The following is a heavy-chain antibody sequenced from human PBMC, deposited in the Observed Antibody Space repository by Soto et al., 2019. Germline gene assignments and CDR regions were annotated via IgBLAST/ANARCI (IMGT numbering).Heavy chain of an antibody. V-gene: IGHV4-59*01. CDR1: GGSISSYY. Sequence: XATLSLTCTVSGGSISSYYWSWIRQPPGKGLEWIGYIYYSGSTNYNPSLKSRVTISVDTSKNQFSLKLSSVTAADTAVYYCAREGGYSYGLNYYYGMDVWGQGTTVTVSS. CDR3: AREGGYSYGLNYYYGMDV. D-gene: IGHD5-18*01. J-gene: IGHJ6*02. CDR2: IYYSGST.